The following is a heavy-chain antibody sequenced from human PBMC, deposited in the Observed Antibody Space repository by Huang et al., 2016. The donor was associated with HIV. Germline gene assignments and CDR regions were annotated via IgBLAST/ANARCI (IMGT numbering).Heavy chain of an antibody. V-gene: IGHV4-34*02. CDR3: VRCPGYYFEPSRYFDAFDI. CDR2: SKHRGTT. CDR1: GGTFTGYF. D-gene: IGHD3-22*01. J-gene: IGHJ3*02. Sequence: VQLQQWGASLLKPSETLSLTCAVSGGTFTGYFWGWVRQAPGKGLEWIAESKHRGTTSYNPSIRSGVSMAVDVSNNQFDLSLKSVTAADTAVYFCVRCPGYYFEPSRYFDAFDIWGPGTMVTVS.